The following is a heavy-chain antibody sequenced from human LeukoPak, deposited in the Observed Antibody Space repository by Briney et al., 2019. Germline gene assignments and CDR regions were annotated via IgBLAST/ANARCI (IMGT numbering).Heavy chain of an antibody. D-gene: IGHD2-8*01. CDR2: IYSGGST. V-gene: IGHV3-53*01. Sequence: PGGSLRLSCAASGFTVSSNYMSWVRQAPGKGLEWVSVIYSGGSTYYADSVKGRFTISRGNSKNTLYLQMNSLRAEDTAIYYCAKAGCTNIVCYLNSWGQGTLVTVSS. CDR3: AKAGCTNIVCYLNS. J-gene: IGHJ4*02. CDR1: GFTVSSNY.